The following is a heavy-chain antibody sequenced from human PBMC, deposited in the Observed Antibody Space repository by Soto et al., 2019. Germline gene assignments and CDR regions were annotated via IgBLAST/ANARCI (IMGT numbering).Heavy chain of an antibody. CDR2: ISYDGSNK. Sequence: GGSLRLSCAASGFTFSSYAMHWVRQAPGKGLEWVAVISYDGSNKYYADSVKGRFTISRDNSKNTLYLQMNSLRAEDTAVYYCARDGYSSGWYPRFVHDYWGQGTLVTVSS. CDR3: ARDGYSSGWYPRFVHDY. D-gene: IGHD6-19*01. CDR1: GFTFSSYA. V-gene: IGHV3-30-3*01. J-gene: IGHJ4*02.